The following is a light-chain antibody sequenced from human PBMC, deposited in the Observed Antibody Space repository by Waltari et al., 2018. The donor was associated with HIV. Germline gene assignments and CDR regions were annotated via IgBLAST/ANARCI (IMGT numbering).Light chain of an antibody. CDR3: QKYNSAPQT. Sequence: DIRITKSPSSLSASVGDRVTMTCRASQAISNYLAWYQKKPGKVPKLLIYAASTLQTGVPFRFSGTGSGTDFTLTISSLQPEDVATYYCQKYNSAPQTFGQGTKVEIK. J-gene: IGKJ1*01. V-gene: IGKV1-27*01. CDR2: AAS. CDR1: QAISNY.